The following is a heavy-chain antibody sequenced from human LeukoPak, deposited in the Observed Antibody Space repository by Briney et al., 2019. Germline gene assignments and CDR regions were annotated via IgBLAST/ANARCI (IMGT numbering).Heavy chain of an antibody. CDR2: IYHSGST. V-gene: IGHV4-30-2*01. CDR3: ARVMVTATRYNWFDP. CDR1: GGSISSGGYS. J-gene: IGHJ5*02. Sequence: SETLSLTCAVSGGSISSGGYSWSWIRQPPGKGLEWIGYIYHSGSTYYNPSLKSRVTISVDRSKNQFSLKLSSVTAADTAVYYCARVMVTATRYNWFDPWGQGTLVTVSS. D-gene: IGHD2-21*02.